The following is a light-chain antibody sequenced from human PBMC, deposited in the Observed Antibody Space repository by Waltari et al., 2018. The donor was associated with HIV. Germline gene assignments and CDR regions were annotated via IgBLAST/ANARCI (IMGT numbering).Light chain of an antibody. Sequence: QSALTQPRSVSGSPGQSVTISCTGTSRDVGAYNYVSWYQQHPGKAPKVIISDVSKRPAGVPERFSGSKSGNTASLTISGLQAEDEADYYCCSYAGSYTRVFGGGTKLSVL. CDR2: DVS. J-gene: IGLJ3*02. CDR1: SRDVGAYNY. V-gene: IGLV2-11*01. CDR3: CSYAGSYTRV.